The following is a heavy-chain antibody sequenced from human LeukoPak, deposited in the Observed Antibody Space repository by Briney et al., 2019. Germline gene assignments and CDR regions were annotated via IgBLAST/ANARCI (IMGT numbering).Heavy chain of an antibody. D-gene: IGHD3-10*01. CDR3: ARERYYGSGSYSNWFDP. V-gene: IGHV4-39*07. CDR1: GGSISSSSHY. J-gene: IGHJ5*02. CDR2: IYHSGST. Sequence: SETLSLTCTVSGGSISSSSHYWGWIRQPPGKGLEWIGSIYHSGSTYYNPSLKSRVTISVDKSKNQFSLKLSSVTAADTAVYYCARERYYGSGSYSNWFDPWGQGTLVTVSS.